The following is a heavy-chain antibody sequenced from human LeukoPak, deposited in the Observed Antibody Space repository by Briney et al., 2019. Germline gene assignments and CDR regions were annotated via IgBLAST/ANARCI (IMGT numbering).Heavy chain of an antibody. D-gene: IGHD2-2*01. CDR1: GGSISSSSYH. Sequence: PSETLSLTCTVSGGSISSSSYHWGWIRQPPGKGLEWIGSIYYSGSTYYNPSLKSRVTISVDTSKNQFSLKLGSVTAADTAVYYCARLEVGDIVVVPAAETYYFDYWGQGTLVTVSS. CDR2: IYYSGST. J-gene: IGHJ4*02. CDR3: ARLEVGDIVVVPAAETYYFDY. V-gene: IGHV4-39*01.